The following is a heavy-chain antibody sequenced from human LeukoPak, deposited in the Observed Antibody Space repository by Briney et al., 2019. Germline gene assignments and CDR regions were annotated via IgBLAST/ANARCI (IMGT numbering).Heavy chain of an antibody. CDR2: ISAYNGNT. J-gene: IGHJ6*03. V-gene: IGHV1-18*01. CDR3: ARAYSANIVVVPAAMSYYYYYYMDV. D-gene: IGHD2-2*01. Sequence: ASVKVSCKASGYTLTSYGISWVRQAPGQGLEWMGWISAYNGNTNYAQKLQGRVTMTTDTSTSTAYMELRSLRSDDTAVYYCARAYSANIVVVPAAMSYYYYYYMDVWGKGTTVTVSS. CDR1: GYTLTSYG.